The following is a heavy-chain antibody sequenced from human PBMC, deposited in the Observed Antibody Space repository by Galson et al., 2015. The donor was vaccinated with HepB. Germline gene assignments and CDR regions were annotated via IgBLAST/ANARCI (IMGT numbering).Heavy chain of an antibody. CDR3: ARHQFGNSRSTLTNWFDP. CDR2: IDPSDSYT. J-gene: IGHJ5*02. CDR1: GYSFTSYW. D-gene: IGHD1/OR15-1a*01. V-gene: IGHV5-10-1*01. Sequence: QSGAEVKKPGESLRISCKGSGYSFTSYWISWVRQMPGKGLEWMGRIDPSDSYTNYSPSFQGHVTISADKSISTAYLQWSSLKASDTAMYYCARHQFGNSRSTLTNWFDPWGQGTLVTVSS.